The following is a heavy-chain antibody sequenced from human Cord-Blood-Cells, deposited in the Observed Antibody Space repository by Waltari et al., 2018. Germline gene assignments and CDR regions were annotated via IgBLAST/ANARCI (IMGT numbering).Heavy chain of an antibody. D-gene: IGHD1-26*01. J-gene: IGHJ4*02. CDR3: ARGELLGY. CDR1: GFTLSSYA. Sequence: QVQLVESGGGVVQPGRSMSLSCAASGFTLSSYAMHGVRQAPGKGLEWVSVISYDGSNKYYADSVKGRFTISRDNSKNTLYLQMNSLRAEETAVYYCARGELLGYWGQGTLVTVSS. CDR2: ISYDGSNK. V-gene: IGHV3-30-3*01.